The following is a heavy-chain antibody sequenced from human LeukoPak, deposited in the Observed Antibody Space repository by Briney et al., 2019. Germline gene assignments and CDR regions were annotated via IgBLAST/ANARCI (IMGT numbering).Heavy chain of an antibody. CDR2: VYYSGIT. V-gene: IGHV4-39*07. CDR1: GGSITTSNYY. Sequence: SETLSLTCTLSGGSITTSNYYWAWIRQPPGKGLEWIGSVYYSGITYYTPSLKSRVTMSVDTSKNQFSLKLSSVTAADTAVYYCARVRAWGVLRYFDWSKKADAFDIWGQGTMVTVSS. D-gene: IGHD3-9*01. CDR3: ARVRAWGVLRYFDWSKKADAFDI. J-gene: IGHJ3*02.